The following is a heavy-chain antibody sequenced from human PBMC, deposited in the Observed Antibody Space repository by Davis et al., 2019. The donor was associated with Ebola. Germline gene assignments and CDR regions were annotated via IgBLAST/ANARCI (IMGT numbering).Heavy chain of an antibody. Sequence: AASVKVSCKASGYTFTGYYMYWVRQAPGQGLEWMGWISAYNGNTNYAQKLQGRVTMTTDTSTSTAYMELRSLRSDDTAVYYCARVSGGYDSFDYWGQGTLVTVSS. CDR3: ARVSGGYDSFDY. CDR1: GYTFTGYY. V-gene: IGHV1-18*04. CDR2: ISAYNGNT. D-gene: IGHD5-12*01. J-gene: IGHJ4*02.